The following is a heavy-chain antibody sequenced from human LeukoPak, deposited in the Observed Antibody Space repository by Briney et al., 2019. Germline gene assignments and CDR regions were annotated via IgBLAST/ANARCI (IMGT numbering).Heavy chain of an antibody. CDR1: GGSISSGDYS. CDR2: IWHSGHT. V-gene: IGHV4-30-2*01. J-gene: IGHJ4*02. Sequence: PSETLSLTCAVSGGSISSGDYSWSWIRQPPASGLEWIGYIWHSGHTNYNPSLRSRVTISLARSNNQFSLRLSSVTAADTAVYYCARARESMATAGSYFDYWGQGTLVTVSS. CDR3: ARARESMATAGSYFDY. D-gene: IGHD6-13*01.